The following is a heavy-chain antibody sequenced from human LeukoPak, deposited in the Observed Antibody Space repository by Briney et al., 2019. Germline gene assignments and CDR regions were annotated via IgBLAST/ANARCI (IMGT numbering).Heavy chain of an antibody. D-gene: IGHD3-10*01. V-gene: IGHV4-39*02. CDR2: IYYGGST. CDR1: GGSISSSSGY. CDR3: AREGDYYGGLNFDY. J-gene: IGHJ4*02. Sequence: PSETLSLTCTVSGGSISSSSGYWGWIRQPPGRGLEWIGTIYYGGSTYYNPSLKSRVTISVDTSKNQFSLKLSSVTAADTAVYYCAREGDYYGGLNFDYWGQGTLVTVSS.